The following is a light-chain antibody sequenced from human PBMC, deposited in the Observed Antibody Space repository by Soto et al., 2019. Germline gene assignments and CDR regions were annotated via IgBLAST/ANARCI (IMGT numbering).Light chain of an antibody. V-gene: IGKV3-20*01. CDR1: QTVNNNY. CDR3: QQYANSPIT. CDR2: GAS. J-gene: IGKJ5*01. Sequence: VWPQSQGTLSLSPGERAILSCRASQTVNNNYLAWCQQKPGQAPRLLIYGASTRATGIPARFSGSGSGTEFTLTVSRLEHEDFAAYQCQQYANSPITFGQGTRLEI.